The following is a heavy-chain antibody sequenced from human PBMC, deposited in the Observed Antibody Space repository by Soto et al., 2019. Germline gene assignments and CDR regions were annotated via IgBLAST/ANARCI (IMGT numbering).Heavy chain of an antibody. CDR3: TTASLHYYGLDY. CDR2: IKSKTDGGTT. Sequence: PGGSLRLSCAASGFTFSNAWMSWVRQAPGKGLEWVGRIKSKTDGGTTDYAAPVKGRFTISRDDSKNTLYLQMNSLKTEDTAVYYCTTASLHYYGLDYWGQGTLVTVSS. CDR1: GFTFSNAW. J-gene: IGHJ4*02. D-gene: IGHD3-10*01. V-gene: IGHV3-15*01.